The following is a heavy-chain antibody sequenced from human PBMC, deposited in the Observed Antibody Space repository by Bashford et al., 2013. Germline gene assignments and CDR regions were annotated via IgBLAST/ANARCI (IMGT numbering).Heavy chain of an antibody. CDR2: LSEWEH. CDR1: GDSISSDNW. CDR3: ARGSAHRGWDW. J-gene: IGHJ4*02. V-gene: IGHV4-4*02. Sequence: SETLSLTCAVSGDSISSDNWWTWVASSQEGTGVDWGNLSEWEHQLQPSLKSRVTISVDTSKNRFSLDLSSVTAADTAVYYCARGSAHRGWDWWGQGTLVTVSS. D-gene: IGHD3/OR15-3a*01.